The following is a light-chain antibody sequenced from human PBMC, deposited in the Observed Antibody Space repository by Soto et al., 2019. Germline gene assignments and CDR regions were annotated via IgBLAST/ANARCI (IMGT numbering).Light chain of an antibody. J-gene: IGKJ1*01. CDR3: KQYNSYSWT. CDR1: QSISTW. V-gene: IGKV1-5*01. CDR2: DAS. Sequence: DIQMTQSPSTLSASVGDRVTITCRASQSISTWLAWYQQKPGKAPKVLIYDASRLEGGVPSRFSGSGSGTDFTLTISSLQPADFATFYCKQYNSYSWTFGQGAKVDIK.